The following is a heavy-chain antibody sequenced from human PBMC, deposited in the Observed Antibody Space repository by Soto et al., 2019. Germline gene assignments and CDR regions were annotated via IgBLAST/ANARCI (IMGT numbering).Heavy chain of an antibody. V-gene: IGHV4-34*01. Sequence: PSETLSLTCAVYGGSFSGYYWSWIRQPPGKGLEWIGEINHSGSTNYNPSLKSRVTISVDTSKNQFSLKLSSVTAADTAVYYCAREFKAVAYNWFDPWGQGTLVTVSS. CDR1: GGSFSGYY. CDR2: INHSGST. D-gene: IGHD6-19*01. CDR3: AREFKAVAYNWFDP. J-gene: IGHJ5*02.